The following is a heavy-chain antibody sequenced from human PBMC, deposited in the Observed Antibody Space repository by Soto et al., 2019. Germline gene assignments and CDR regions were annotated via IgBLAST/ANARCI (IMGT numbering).Heavy chain of an antibody. V-gene: IGHV4-39*01. CDR1: GGSISSSSYY. J-gene: IGHJ4*02. D-gene: IGHD5-12*01. CDR3: ARHGRRNIVATIWAFDY. CDR2: IYYSGST. Sequence: QLQLQESGPGLVKPSETLSLTCTVSGGSISSSSYYWGWIRQPPGKGLEWIGSIYYSGSTYYNPSLMSRGTISVDTSKNQFSLKLSSVTAADTAVYYCARHGRRNIVATIWAFDYWGQGTLVTVSS.